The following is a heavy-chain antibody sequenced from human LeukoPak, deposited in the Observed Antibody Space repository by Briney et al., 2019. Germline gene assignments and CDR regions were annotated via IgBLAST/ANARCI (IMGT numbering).Heavy chain of an antibody. CDR1: GFTFSSYA. Sequence: GGSLRLSCAASGFTFSSYAMSWVRQAPGKGLEWVSAISGSGGSTYYADSVKGRFTISRDNSKNTLYLQMNSLRAEDTAVYYCAKSSVWGSYRCVAYWGQGTLVTVSS. CDR2: ISGSGGST. V-gene: IGHV3-23*01. CDR3: AKSSVWGSYRCVAY. D-gene: IGHD3-16*02. J-gene: IGHJ4*02.